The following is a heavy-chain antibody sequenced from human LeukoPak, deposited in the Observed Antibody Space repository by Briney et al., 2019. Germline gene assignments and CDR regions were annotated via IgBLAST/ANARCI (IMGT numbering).Heavy chain of an antibody. J-gene: IGHJ3*02. D-gene: IGHD2-2*01. Sequence: ASVKVSCKASGGSFSSYTISWVRQAPGQGLEWMGRIIPILGIANYAQKFQGRVTITADKSTSTAYMQLSSLRSEDTAVYYCASPRALYCSSTSCQTANGAFDIWGQGTMVTVSS. CDR3: ASPRALYCSSTSCQTANGAFDI. V-gene: IGHV1-69*02. CDR2: IIPILGIA. CDR1: GGSFSSYT.